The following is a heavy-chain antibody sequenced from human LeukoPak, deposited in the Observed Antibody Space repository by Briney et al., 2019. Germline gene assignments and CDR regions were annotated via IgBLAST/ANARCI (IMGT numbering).Heavy chain of an antibody. Sequence: ASVKVSCKASGYTFTSYGISWVRQAPGQGLEWMGWISAYNGNTNYAQKLQGRVTMTTDTSTSTAYMELRSLRSDDTAVYYCARDYVCLRLGELSPIVCPWFDPWGQGTLVTVSS. CDR3: ARDYVCLRLGELSPIVCPWFDP. V-gene: IGHV1-18*01. CDR1: GYTFTSYG. D-gene: IGHD3-16*02. J-gene: IGHJ5*02. CDR2: ISAYNGNT.